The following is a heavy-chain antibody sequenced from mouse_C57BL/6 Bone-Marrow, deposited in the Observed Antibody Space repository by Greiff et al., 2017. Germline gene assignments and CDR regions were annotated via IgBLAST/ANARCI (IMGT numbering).Heavy chain of an antibody. CDR3: ARGTTVRGPKGY. V-gene: IGHV1-26*01. J-gene: IGHJ4*01. Sequence: EVKLQESGPELVKPGASVKISCKASGYTFTDYYMNWVKQSHGKSLEWIGDINPNNGGTSYNQKFKGKATLTVDKSSSTAYMELRSLTSEDSAVYYCARGTTVRGPKGYWGQGTSVTGSS. CDR1: GYTFTDYY. D-gene: IGHD1-1*01. CDR2: INPNNGGT.